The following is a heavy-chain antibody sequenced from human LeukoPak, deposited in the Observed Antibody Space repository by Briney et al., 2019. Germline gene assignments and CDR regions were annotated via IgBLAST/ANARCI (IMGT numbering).Heavy chain of an antibody. V-gene: IGHV3-11*04. CDR2: IGGSGSSM. CDR3: ARVGSTTAAGMIDY. Sequence: GGSLRLSCAASGFTFSNYYMSWIRQAPGKGLEWVSYIGGSGSSMFYADSVKGRFTISRDNAKDSLYLQMNSLRAEDTAVYYCARVGSTTAAGMIDYWGQGTLVTVSS. CDR1: GFTFSNYY. D-gene: IGHD6-13*01. J-gene: IGHJ4*02.